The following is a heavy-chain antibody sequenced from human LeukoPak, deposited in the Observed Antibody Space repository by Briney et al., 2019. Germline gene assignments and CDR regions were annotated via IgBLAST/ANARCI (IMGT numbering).Heavy chain of an antibody. CDR2: IYSGGST. V-gene: IGHV3-66*01. CDR3: ARETEDTAIDY. Sequence: PGGSLRLSCAASGFTVSSNYTSWVRQAPGKGLEWVSVIYSGGSTYYADSVKGRFTISRDNSKNTLYLQMNSLRAEDTAVYYCARETEDTAIDYWGQGTLVTVSS. CDR1: GFTVSSNY. J-gene: IGHJ4*02. D-gene: IGHD5-18*01.